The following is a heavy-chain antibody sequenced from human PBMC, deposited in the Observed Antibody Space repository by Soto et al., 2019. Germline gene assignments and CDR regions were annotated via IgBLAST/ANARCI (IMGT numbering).Heavy chain of an antibody. CDR3: ARDTSSGPFSYYFDY. CDR2: ISYDGSNK. J-gene: IGHJ4*02. CDR1: GFTFSSYA. V-gene: IGHV3-30-3*01. Sequence: GGSLRLSCAASGFTFSSYAMHWVRQAPGKGLEWVAVISYDGSNKYYADSVKGRFTISRDNSKNTLYLQMNSLRAEDTAVYYCARDTSSGPFSYYFDYWGQGTLVTVSS. D-gene: IGHD6-19*01.